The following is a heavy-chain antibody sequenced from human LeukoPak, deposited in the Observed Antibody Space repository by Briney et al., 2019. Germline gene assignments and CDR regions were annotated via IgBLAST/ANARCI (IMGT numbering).Heavy chain of an antibody. CDR2: IYYSGIT. CDR3: ARHLYSYDGFDY. D-gene: IGHD3-22*01. CDR1: GGSIGRYY. Sequence: SETLSLTCTVSGGSIGRYYWSWIRQPPGKGLEWIGHIYYSGITNYNPSLKSRVTISIDTSKNQYARKLSSVTAADTAVYYCARHLYSYDGFDYWGQGTLVTASS. J-gene: IGHJ4*02. V-gene: IGHV4-59*08.